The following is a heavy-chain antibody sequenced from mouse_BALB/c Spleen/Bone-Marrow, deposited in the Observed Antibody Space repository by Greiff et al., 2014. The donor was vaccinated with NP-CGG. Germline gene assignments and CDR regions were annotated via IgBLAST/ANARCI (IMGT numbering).Heavy chain of an antibody. CDR3: AKNYGYDGALDY. CDR2: INPYNGAT. J-gene: IGHJ4*01. D-gene: IGHD2-14*01. Sequence: VQLQQSGPELVKPGASVKISCKASGYSFTGYYMHWVKQSHVKSLEWIGRINPYNGATSYNQNFKVKASLTVDKSSSTAYMELHSLTSEDSAVYYCAKNYGYDGALDYWGQGTSVTVSS. CDR1: GYSFTGYY. V-gene: IGHV1-31*01.